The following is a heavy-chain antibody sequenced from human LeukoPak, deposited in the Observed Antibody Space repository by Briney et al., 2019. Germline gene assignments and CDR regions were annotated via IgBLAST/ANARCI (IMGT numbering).Heavy chain of an antibody. Sequence: SETLSLTCAVYSGSFSGYSWNWIRQPPGKGLEWIGEINHSGSTHYNPSLKSRVTISVDPSKNQFSLKLSSVTAADTAVYYCARSRIPAPGPTRWGQGTLVTVSS. CDR1: SGSFSGYS. CDR3: ARSRIPAPGPTR. J-gene: IGHJ4*02. D-gene: IGHD6-13*01. CDR2: INHSGST. V-gene: IGHV4-34*01.